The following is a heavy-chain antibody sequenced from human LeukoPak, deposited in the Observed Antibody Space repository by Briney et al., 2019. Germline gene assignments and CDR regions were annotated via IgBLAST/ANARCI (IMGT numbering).Heavy chain of an antibody. Sequence: GALRLSCAASGFTFTSYAMSWVRQAPGKGLEWVSSISGNGDSRNYADSVKGRFTISRDNSKSTLYLEMNSLRAEDTAVYYCARAISGYTPFDYWGQGTLVTVSS. CDR3: ARAISGYTPFDY. J-gene: IGHJ4*02. V-gene: IGHV3-23*01. D-gene: IGHD3-22*01. CDR1: GFTFTSYA. CDR2: ISGNGDSR.